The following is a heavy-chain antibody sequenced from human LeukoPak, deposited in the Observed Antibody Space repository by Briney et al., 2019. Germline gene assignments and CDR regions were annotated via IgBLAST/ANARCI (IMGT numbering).Heavy chain of an antibody. J-gene: IGHJ4*02. CDR3: ARGKYYYDSSPLSDFDY. D-gene: IGHD3-22*01. CDR1: SYTFTSYG. V-gene: IGHV1-18*01. Sequence: ASVKVSCKASSYTFTSYGISWVRQAPGQGLEWMGWISAYNGNTKYAQRLQGRVTMTTDTSTSTAYMELRSLRSDDTAVYYCARGKYYYDSSPLSDFDYWGQGTLVTVSS. CDR2: ISAYNGNT.